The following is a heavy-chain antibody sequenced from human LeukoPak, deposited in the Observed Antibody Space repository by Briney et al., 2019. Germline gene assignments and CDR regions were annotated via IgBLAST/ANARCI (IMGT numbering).Heavy chain of an antibody. D-gene: IGHD3-22*01. V-gene: IGHV3-21*01. Sequence: GGSLRLSCAASGFTFSSNSMNWVRQAPGKGLEWVSSISSSSSYIYYADSVKGRFTISRDNAKNSLYLQMNSLRAEDTAVYYCARAPSDIYDSSGPFDYWGQGTLVTVSS. CDR3: ARAPSDIYDSSGPFDY. CDR1: GFTFSSNS. CDR2: ISSSSSYI. J-gene: IGHJ4*02.